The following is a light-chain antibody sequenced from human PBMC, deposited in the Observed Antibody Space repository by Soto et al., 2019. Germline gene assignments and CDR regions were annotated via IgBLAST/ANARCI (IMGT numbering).Light chain of an antibody. J-gene: IGKJ1*01. V-gene: IGKV3-20*01. CDR3: QQYGSSPRT. CDR1: QSVSSSY. CDR2: GAS. Sequence: EIVLTQSPGTLSLSPGERATLSCRASQSVSSSYLAWYQQKPDQAPRLLIYGASSRATGIPDRFSGSGSATDFTLTISRLEPEDFAVYYCQQYGSSPRTFGQGTKVEIK.